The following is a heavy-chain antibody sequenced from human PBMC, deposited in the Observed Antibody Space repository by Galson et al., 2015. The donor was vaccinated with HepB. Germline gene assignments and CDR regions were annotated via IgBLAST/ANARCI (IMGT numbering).Heavy chain of an antibody. CDR1: GFTVSSNY. V-gene: IGHV3-53*01. Sequence: SLRLSCAASGFTVSSNYMSWVRQAPGKGLEWVSSVYSGGSTYYADSVKGRFTISRDNSKNTLYLQMNSLRAEDTAVYYCARADDSSGLWGFDYWGQGTLVTVSA. CDR2: VYSGGST. CDR3: ARADDSSGLWGFDY. D-gene: IGHD3-22*01. J-gene: IGHJ4*02.